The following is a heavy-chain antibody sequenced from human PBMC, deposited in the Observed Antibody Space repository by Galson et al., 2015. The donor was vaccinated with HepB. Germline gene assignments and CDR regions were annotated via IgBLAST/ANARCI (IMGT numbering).Heavy chain of an antibody. J-gene: IGHJ4*02. D-gene: IGHD2-21*01. Sequence: SLRLSCAASGFTFSSYGMHWVRQAPGKGLEWVAVISYDGSNKYFADSVKGRFTISRDNSKNTLYLQMNSLRAEDTAVYFCACSQGYQLLSPGDYWGQGTLVTVSS. CDR3: ACSQGYQLLSPGDY. CDR1: GFTFSSYG. CDR2: ISYDGSNK. V-gene: IGHV3-30*03.